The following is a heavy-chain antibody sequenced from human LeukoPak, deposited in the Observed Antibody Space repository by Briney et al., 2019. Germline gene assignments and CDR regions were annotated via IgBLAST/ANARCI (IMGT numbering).Heavy chain of an antibody. D-gene: IGHD6-13*01. CDR3: ARGISKWNWFDP. CDR1: GFTFSDYY. V-gene: IGHV3-11*01. Sequence: GGSLRLSCAASGFTFSDYYMSWIRQAPGKGLEWVSYISSSGSTIYHADSVKGRFTISRDNAKNSLYLQMNSLRAEDTVVYYCARGISKWNWFDPWGQGTLVTVSS. CDR2: ISSSGSTI. J-gene: IGHJ5*02.